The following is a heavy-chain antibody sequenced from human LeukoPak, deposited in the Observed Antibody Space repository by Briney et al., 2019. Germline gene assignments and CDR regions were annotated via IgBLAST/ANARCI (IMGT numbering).Heavy chain of an antibody. CDR3: ATDSSGYRSFDY. D-gene: IGHD3-22*01. J-gene: IGHJ4*02. CDR2: ISTSSSTI. Sequence: TGGSLRLSCVGSGFMFNDHSMNWVRQAPGKGLEWISYISTSSSTIYYADSVKGRFTISRDNAKNSLYLEMNSLRAEDTAVYYCATDSSGYRSFDYWGQGTLVTVSS. CDR1: GFMFNDHS. V-gene: IGHV3-48*01.